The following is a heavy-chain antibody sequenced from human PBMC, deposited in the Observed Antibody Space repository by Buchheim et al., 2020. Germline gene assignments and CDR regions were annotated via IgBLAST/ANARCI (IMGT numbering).Heavy chain of an antibody. J-gene: IGHJ6*02. D-gene: IGHD2-15*01. CDR3: ASGEGYCSGGSCYGSSYYYYGMDV. CDR2: IYHSGST. Sequence: QVQLQESGPGLVKPSGTLSLTCAVSGGSISSSNWWSWVRQPPGKGLEWIGEIYHSGSTNYNPSLKSRVTISVDKSKNQFSLKLRSVTAADTAVYYCASGEGYCSGGSCYGSSYYYYGMDVWGQGT. V-gene: IGHV4-4*02. CDR1: GGSISSSNW.